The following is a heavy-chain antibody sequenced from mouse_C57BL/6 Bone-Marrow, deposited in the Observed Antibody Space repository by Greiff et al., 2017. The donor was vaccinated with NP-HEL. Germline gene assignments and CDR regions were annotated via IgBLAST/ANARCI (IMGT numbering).Heavy chain of an antibody. D-gene: IGHD1-1*01. V-gene: IGHV5-6*02. CDR2: ISSGGSYT. J-gene: IGHJ2*01. CDR3: ARHYYGSTLYFDY. Sequence: EVMLVESGGDLVKPGGSLKLSCAASGFTFSSYGMSWVRQTPDKRLEWVATISSGGSYTYYPDSVKGRFTISRDNAKNTLYLQMSSLKSEDTAMYYCARHYYGSTLYFDYWGQGTTLTVSS. CDR1: GFTFSSYG.